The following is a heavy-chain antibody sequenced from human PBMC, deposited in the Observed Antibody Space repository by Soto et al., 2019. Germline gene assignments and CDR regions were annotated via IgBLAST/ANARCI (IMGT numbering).Heavy chain of an antibody. CDR2: ISAHNGNT. V-gene: IGHV1-18*01. Sequence: QVHLVQSGAEVKKPGASVKVSCKGSGYTFTSYGITWERQAPGQGLEWMGWISAHNGNTDYAPKLQGRVAVTRDTSPSTAYMELRSLRSDDTAVYYCARGRYGDYWGQGAVVTVSS. D-gene: IGHD1-1*01. CDR1: GYTFTSYG. J-gene: IGHJ4*02. CDR3: ARGRYGDY.